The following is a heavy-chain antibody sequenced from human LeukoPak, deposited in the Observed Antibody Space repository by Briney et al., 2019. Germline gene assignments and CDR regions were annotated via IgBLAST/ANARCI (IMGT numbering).Heavy chain of an antibody. CDR3: AKVLRYCSSTSCYPDYFDY. V-gene: IGHV3-23*01. CDR2: ISGSGGST. J-gene: IGHJ4*02. CDR1: GFTSSSYA. D-gene: IGHD2-2*01. Sequence: GGSLRLSCAASGFTSSSYAMSWVRQAPGKGLEWVSAISGSGGSTYYADSVKGRFTSSRDNSKNTLYLQMNSLRAEETAVYYCAKVLRYCSSTSCYPDYFDYWGQGTLVTVSS.